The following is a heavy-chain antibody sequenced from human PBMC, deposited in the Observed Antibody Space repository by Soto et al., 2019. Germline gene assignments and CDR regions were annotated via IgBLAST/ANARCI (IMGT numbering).Heavy chain of an antibody. D-gene: IGHD6-13*01. Sequence: PSETLSLTCTVSGGSISSGGYYWSWIRQHPGKGLEWIGYIYYSGSTYYNPSLKSRVTISVDTSKNQFSLKLSSVTAADTAVYDCARAAARPRKIDYWGQGTLVTVSS. CDR1: GGSISSGGYY. CDR3: ARAAARPRKIDY. V-gene: IGHV4-31*03. CDR2: IYYSGST. J-gene: IGHJ4*02.